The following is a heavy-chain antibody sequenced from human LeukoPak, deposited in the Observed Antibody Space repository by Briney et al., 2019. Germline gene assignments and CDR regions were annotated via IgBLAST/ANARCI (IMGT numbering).Heavy chain of an antibody. Sequence: SETLSLTCAVYGGSFSGYYWSWIRQPPGKGLDGIGEINHMESTNYHPSLKSRVSISVDTSKNQLSLKLGSVTAADTAVYYCARGRIRYNWFDPWGQGTLVTVSS. CDR3: ARGRIRYNWFDP. CDR1: GGSFSGYY. D-gene: IGHD2/OR15-2a*01. V-gene: IGHV4-34*01. J-gene: IGHJ5*02. CDR2: INHMEST.